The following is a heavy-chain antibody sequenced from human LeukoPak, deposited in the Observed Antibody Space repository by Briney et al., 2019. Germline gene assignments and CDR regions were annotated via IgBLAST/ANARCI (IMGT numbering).Heavy chain of an antibody. J-gene: IGHJ6*02. D-gene: IGHD3-3*01. CDR2: IYYSGST. CDR3: ANYELRYGMDV. V-gene: IGHV4-59*08. Sequence: SETLSLTCTVSGGSISSYYWSWIRQPPGKGLEWIGYIYYSGSTNYNPSLKSRVTISVDTSKNQFSLKLSSVTAADTAVYYCANYELRYGMDVWGQGTTVTVSS. CDR1: GGSISSYY.